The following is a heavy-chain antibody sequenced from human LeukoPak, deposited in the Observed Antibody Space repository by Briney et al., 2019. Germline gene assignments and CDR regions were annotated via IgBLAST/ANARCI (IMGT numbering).Heavy chain of an antibody. CDR2: IYHSANN. J-gene: IGHJ5*02. CDR1: GGSMYSYY. D-gene: IGHD1-26*01. V-gene: IGHV4-59*08. CDR3: ARQIYSGSYVNWFDP. Sequence: SETLSLTCTVSGGSMYSYYWRWIRQPPGKGLEWIANIYHSANNNFIPSYNPSLKSRVTISVDTSKSQFSLRLTSVTAADTAVYYCARQIYSGSYVNWFDPWGQGTLVTVSS.